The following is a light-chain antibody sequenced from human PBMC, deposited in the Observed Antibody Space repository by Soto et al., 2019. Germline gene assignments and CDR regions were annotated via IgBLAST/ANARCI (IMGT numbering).Light chain of an antibody. CDR3: CSYAGRYPFV. J-gene: IGLJ1*01. Sequence: QSALTQPRSVSGSPGQSVTISCTGTSSDVGVYNCVSWYQQHPGKAPKLMIYDVTKRPSGVPDRFSGSKSANTASLTISGLQAEDEADYYCCSYAGRYPFVFGPGTKVAVL. CDR1: SSDVGVYNC. CDR2: DVT. V-gene: IGLV2-11*01.